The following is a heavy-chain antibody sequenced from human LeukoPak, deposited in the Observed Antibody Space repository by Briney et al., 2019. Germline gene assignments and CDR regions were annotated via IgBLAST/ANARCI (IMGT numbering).Heavy chain of an antibody. CDR1: GFTFSSYS. CDR3: ARGRGLGAFDI. Sequence: RSGGSLRLSCAASGFTFSSYSMNWVRQAPGKGLEWVSSISSSSSYIYYADSVRGRFTISRDNAKNSLYLQMNSLRAEDTAVYYCARGRGLGAFDIWGQGTMVTASS. CDR2: ISSSSSYI. V-gene: IGHV3-21*01. J-gene: IGHJ3*02. D-gene: IGHD3-10*01.